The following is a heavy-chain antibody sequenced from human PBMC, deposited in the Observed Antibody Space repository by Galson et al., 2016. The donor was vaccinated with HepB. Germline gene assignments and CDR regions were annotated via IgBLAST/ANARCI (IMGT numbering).Heavy chain of an antibody. CDR1: GSIITNNW. CDR2: IYHSGQT. J-gene: IGHJ4*02. D-gene: IGHD3-10*01. V-gene: IGHV4-4*02. CDR3: AREFSGRLVW. Sequence: ETLSLTCALSGSIITNNWWSWVRQPPGKGLEWIGEIYHSGQTHYTPALKSRVTMSVDKSRNHFTLNLTSVNAADTAIYYCAREFSGRLVWWGQGTLVTVSS.